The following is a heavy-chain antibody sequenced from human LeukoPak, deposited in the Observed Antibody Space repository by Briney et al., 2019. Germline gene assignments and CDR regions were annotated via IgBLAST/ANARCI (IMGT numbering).Heavy chain of an antibody. D-gene: IGHD3-22*01. J-gene: IGHJ4*02. CDR3: AREEDSSGYYYY. Sequence: GGSLRLSCAASGFTFSSYAMHWVRQAPGKGLEWVAVISYDGSNKYYADSVKGRFTISRDNSKNTLYLQMNSLRAEDTAVYYCAREEDSSGYYYYWGQGTLVTVSS. CDR1: GFTFSSYA. CDR2: ISYDGSNK. V-gene: IGHV3-30-3*01.